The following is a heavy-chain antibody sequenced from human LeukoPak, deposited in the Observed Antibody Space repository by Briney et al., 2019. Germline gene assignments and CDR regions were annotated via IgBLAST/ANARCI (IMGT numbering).Heavy chain of an antibody. CDR3: ARELYCSGGSCYSGLFDY. CDR2: INPNSGGT. V-gene: IGHV1-2*02. CDR1: GYTFTGYY. J-gene: IGHJ4*02. D-gene: IGHD2-15*01. Sequence: GASVKVSCKASGYTFTGYYMHWVRQAPGQGLEWMGWINPNSGGTNYAQKFQGRVTMTRDTSISTAYMELSRLRSDDTAVYYCARELYCSGGSCYSGLFDYWGQGTLVIVSS.